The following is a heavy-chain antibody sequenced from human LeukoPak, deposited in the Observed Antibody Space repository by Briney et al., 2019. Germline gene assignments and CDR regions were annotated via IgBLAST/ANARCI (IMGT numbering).Heavy chain of an antibody. D-gene: IGHD3-10*01. CDR1: GFTFSSYS. Sequence: GGSLRLSCAASGFTFSSYSMNWVRQAPGKGLEWVSSISSSSSYIYYADSVKGRFTISRDNAKNSLYLQMNSLRAEDMAVYYCASLLLWFGELSGAASDYWGQGTLVTVSS. CDR2: ISSSSSYI. CDR3: ASLLLWFGELSGAASDY. V-gene: IGHV3-21*01. J-gene: IGHJ4*02.